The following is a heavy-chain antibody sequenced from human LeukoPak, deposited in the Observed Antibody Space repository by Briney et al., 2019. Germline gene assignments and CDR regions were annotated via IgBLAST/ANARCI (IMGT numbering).Heavy chain of an antibody. Sequence: SEILSLTCTVSGGSISSSSYYWGWIRQPPGKGQEWIGSIYYSGSTYNNPSLKSRGTISVDTSKNQFSLKLSSVTAADTAVYYCARDSSAPRSYFALDVWGQGTTVTVSP. V-gene: IGHV4-39*02. D-gene: IGHD6-19*01. CDR3: ARDSSAPRSYFALDV. CDR1: GGSISSSSYY. CDR2: IYYSGST. J-gene: IGHJ6*01.